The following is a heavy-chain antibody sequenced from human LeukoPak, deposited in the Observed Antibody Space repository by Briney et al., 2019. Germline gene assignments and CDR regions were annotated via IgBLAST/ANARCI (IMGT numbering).Heavy chain of an antibody. J-gene: IGHJ4*02. CDR2: IYYTGST. V-gene: IGHV4-30-4*01. D-gene: IGHD3-9*01. Sequence: PSQTLSFTCTVSGGSISSGDYYGSWIRQPPGKGLEWIGYIYYTGSTYYNPSLKSRVTISIDTSKNQFSLNLNSVTAADTAVYYCATGSTGPDYWGQGTLVTVSS. CDR3: ATGSTGPDY. CDR1: GGSISSGDYY.